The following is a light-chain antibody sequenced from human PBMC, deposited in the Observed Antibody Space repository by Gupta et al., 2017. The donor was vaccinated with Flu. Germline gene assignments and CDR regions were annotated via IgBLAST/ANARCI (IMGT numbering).Light chain of an antibody. J-gene: IGKJ1*01. Sequence: SPSHVSASVGDRVTSPCRDSHNIGSSLQWYQQKPVKAPKLMIYLASTGVSRAPYRFSGSGSAKEFTLTSSSRQDEDFANYYGQHYNTYRTFGQGTKVEIK. V-gene: IGKV1-5*03. CDR3: QHYNTYRT. CDR2: LAS. CDR1: HNIGSS.